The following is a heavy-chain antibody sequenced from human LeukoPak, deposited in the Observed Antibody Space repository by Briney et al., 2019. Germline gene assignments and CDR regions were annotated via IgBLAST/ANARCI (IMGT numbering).Heavy chain of an antibody. Sequence: ASVKVSCKASGYTFTSYGISWVRQAPGQGLEWMGWISPNNGNTNYAQKLQGTVTMTTDTSSTTDYMELRSLRSDDTAVYYCARDVSSSGWFWSFFGHWGQGTPVTVSS. V-gene: IGHV1-18*01. CDR2: ISPNNGNT. CDR1: GYTFTSYG. J-gene: IGHJ4*02. CDR3: ARDVSSSGWFWSFFGH. D-gene: IGHD6-19*01.